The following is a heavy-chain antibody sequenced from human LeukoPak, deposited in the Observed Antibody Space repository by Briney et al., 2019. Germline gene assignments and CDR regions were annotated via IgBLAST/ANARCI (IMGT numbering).Heavy chain of an antibody. J-gene: IGHJ4*02. D-gene: IGHD4-17*01. CDR1: GFTFDDYA. V-gene: IGHV3-43*02. CDR2: ISGDGGST. CDR3: ARGAYGPDY. Sequence: GGSLRLSCAASGFTFDDYAMHWVRQAPGKGLEWVSLISGDGGSTYYADSVKGRFTISRDNSKNSLYLQMNSLRVEDTAVYFCARGAYGPDYWGQGTLVTVSS.